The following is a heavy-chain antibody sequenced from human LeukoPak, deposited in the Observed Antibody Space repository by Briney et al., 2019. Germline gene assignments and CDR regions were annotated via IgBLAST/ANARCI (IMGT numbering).Heavy chain of an antibody. D-gene: IGHD3-3*01. CDR2: INPNSGGT. J-gene: IGHJ5*02. CDR3: AREEGITIFGVVSPRDKNWFDP. V-gene: IGHV1-2*02. Sequence: ASVRVSCKASGYTFTDYYMHWVRQAPGQGLEWMGWINPNSGGTNYAQKFQGRVTMPRDTSISTAYMELSRLRSDDTAVYYCAREEGITIFGVVSPRDKNWFDPWGQGTLVTVSS. CDR1: GYTFTDYY.